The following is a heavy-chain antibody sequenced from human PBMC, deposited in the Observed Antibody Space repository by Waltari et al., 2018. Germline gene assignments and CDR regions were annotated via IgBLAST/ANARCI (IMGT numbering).Heavy chain of an antibody. Sequence: QVQLVQSGAEVKKPLASVKVSCTASGYTFTRYDINWVRQATGQGIEWTGWMNPNSGNTVYAKKVQGRITMTRNTSISTAHMELRGLTSDDTAVYYCARGIASAGRPAGHYYYYMDVWGKGPTVTVSS. J-gene: IGHJ6*03. V-gene: IGHV1-8*01. CDR3: ARGIASAGRPAGHYYYYMDV. D-gene: IGHD6-13*01. CDR1: GYTFTRYD. CDR2: MNPNSGNT.